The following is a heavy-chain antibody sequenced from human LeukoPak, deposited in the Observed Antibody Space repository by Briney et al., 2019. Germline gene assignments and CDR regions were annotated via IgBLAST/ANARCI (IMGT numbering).Heavy chain of an antibody. Sequence: GGSLRLSCAASGFTFSSYAMSWVRQAPGKGLEWVSAISGSGGSTYYADSVKGRFTISRDNSKNTLYLQMNSLRAEDTAVYYCAKGRGDCTNGVCPPRYYYYGVDVWGQGTTVTVSS. D-gene: IGHD2-8*01. V-gene: IGHV3-23*01. CDR1: GFTFSSYA. CDR3: AKGRGDCTNGVCPPRYYYYGVDV. J-gene: IGHJ6*02. CDR2: ISGSGGST.